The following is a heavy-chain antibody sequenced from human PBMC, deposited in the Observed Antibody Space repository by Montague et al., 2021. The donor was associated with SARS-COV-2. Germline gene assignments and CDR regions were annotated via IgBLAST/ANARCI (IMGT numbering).Heavy chain of an antibody. D-gene: IGHD3-10*01. CDR3: ARHVMYLMVRGQDFDY. Sequence: SETLSLTCTVSGGSISSSSYYWGWIRQPPGKGLEWIGSIYYSGTTYYNPSLKSRVTITVDTSKNQFSLKLSSVTAADTAVYYCARHVMYLMVRGQDFDYWGQGTLVTVSS. J-gene: IGHJ4*02. CDR2: IYYSGTT. V-gene: IGHV4-39*01. CDR1: GGSISSSSYY.